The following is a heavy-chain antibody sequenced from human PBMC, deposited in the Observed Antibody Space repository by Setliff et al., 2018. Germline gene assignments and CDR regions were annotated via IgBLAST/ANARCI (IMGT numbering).Heavy chain of an antibody. V-gene: IGHV3-7*03. Sequence: PGGSLRLSCAASGFTFSSYWMSWVRQAPGKGLEWVANIKQDGSVKNYVDSVKGRFSISRDNSKNTLYLQMNSLRAEDTAVYYCASHLWIQLWLYYYGMDVWGQGTTVTVSS. CDR1: GFTFSSYW. D-gene: IGHD5-18*01. CDR2: IKQDGSVK. CDR3: ASHLWIQLWLYYYGMDV. J-gene: IGHJ6*02.